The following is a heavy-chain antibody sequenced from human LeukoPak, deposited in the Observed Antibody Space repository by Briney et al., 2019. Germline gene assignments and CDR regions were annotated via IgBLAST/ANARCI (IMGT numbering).Heavy chain of an antibody. CDR3: ARDSGIQLCGY. V-gene: IGHV4-61*02. D-gene: IGHD5-18*01. Sequence: SQTLSLTCTVSGGSISSGSYYWRWIRQPAGKGLEWIGRIYTSGSTNYNPSLKSRVTISVDTSKNQFSLKLSSVTAADTAVYYCARDSGIQLCGYWGQGTLVTVSS. CDR1: GGSISSGSYY. CDR2: IYTSGST. J-gene: IGHJ4*02.